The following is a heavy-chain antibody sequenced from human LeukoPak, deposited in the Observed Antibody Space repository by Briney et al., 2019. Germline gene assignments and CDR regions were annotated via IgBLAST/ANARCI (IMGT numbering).Heavy chain of an antibody. J-gene: IGHJ4*02. V-gene: IGHV3-74*01. CDR1: GFTFSSYW. CDR3: ARDVGSSGWNDY. D-gene: IGHD6-19*01. Sequence: PGGSLRLSCAASGFTFSSYWMHWVRQAPGKGLAWVSRIDSDGSSTRYADSVKGRFTISRDNAKNTLYLQMNSLRAEDTAVYYCARDVGSSGWNDYWGQGNPVTVPS. CDR2: IDSDGSST.